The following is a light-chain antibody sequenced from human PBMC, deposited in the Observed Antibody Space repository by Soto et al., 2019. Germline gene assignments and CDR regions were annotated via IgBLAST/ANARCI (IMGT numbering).Light chain of an antibody. CDR3: SSYAGTNNLLYV. J-gene: IGLJ1*01. CDR2: EVI. CDR1: SSDVGAYNY. Sequence: QAALTQPPSASGSPGQSVTISCSGTSSDVGAYNYVSCYQQHPGKAPRLLIYEVIQRPSGVPDRFSGSKSANTASLTVSGLHPEDEADYYCSSYAGTNNLLYVFGTGTKVTVL. V-gene: IGLV2-8*01.